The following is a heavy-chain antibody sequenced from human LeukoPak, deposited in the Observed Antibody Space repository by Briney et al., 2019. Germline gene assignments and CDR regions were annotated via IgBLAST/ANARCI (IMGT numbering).Heavy chain of an antibody. CDR1: GGSISSGGYS. D-gene: IGHD6-13*01. V-gene: IGHV4-30-2*01. Sequence: SETLSLTCAVSGGSISSGGYSWSWIRQPPGKGLEWIGYIYHSGSTYYNPSLKSRVTISVDRSKNQFSLKLSSVTAADTAVYYRARSDSSWYDSPNYFDYWGQGTLVTVSS. J-gene: IGHJ4*02. CDR2: IYHSGST. CDR3: ARSDSSWYDSPNYFDY.